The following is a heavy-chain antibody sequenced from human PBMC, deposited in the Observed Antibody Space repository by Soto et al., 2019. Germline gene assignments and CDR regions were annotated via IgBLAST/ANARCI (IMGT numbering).Heavy chain of an antibody. CDR3: ARVRVRWSYYDFWSGYYRGDAFDI. CDR1: GYTFTSYD. J-gene: IGHJ3*02. CDR2: MNPNSGNT. V-gene: IGHV1-8*01. D-gene: IGHD3-3*01. Sequence: ASVKVSCKASGYTFTSYDINWVRQATGQGLEWMGWMNPNSGNTGYAQKFQGRVTMTRNTSISTAYMELSSLRSEDTAVYYCARVRVRWSYYDFWSGYYRGDAFDIWGQGTMVTVSS.